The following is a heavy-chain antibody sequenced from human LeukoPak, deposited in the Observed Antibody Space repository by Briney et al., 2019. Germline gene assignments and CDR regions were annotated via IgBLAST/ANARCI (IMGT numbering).Heavy chain of an antibody. CDR3: ARSSSGWYFSYYFDY. V-gene: IGHV4-39*01. J-gene: IGHJ4*02. D-gene: IGHD6-19*01. CDR1: GGSISSSSYY. CDR2: IYYSGST. Sequence: SETLFLTCTVSGGSISSSSYYWGWIRQPPGKRLEWIGSIYYSGSTYYNPSLKSRVTISVDTSKNQFSLKLSSVTAADTAVYYCARSSSGWYFSYYFDYWGQGTLVTVSS.